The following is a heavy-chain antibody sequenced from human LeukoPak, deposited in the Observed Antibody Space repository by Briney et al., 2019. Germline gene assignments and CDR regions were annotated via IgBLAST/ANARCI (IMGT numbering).Heavy chain of an antibody. CDR2: MNPNSGNT. J-gene: IGHJ3*02. D-gene: IGHD1-26*01. CDR1: GYTFTSYD. V-gene: IGHV1-8*03. CDR3: ARGRRGNEWELPRAHDAFDI. Sequence: ASVKVSCKASGYTFTSYDINWVRQATGQGLEWMGWMNPNSGNTGYAQKFQGRVTITRNTSISTAYMELSSLRSEDTAVYYCARGRRGNEWELPRAHDAFDIWGQGTMVTVSS.